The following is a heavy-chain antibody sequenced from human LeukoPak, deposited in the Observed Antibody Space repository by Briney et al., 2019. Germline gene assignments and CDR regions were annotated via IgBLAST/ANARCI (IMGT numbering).Heavy chain of an antibody. V-gene: IGHV3-23*01. CDR2: ISGSGGST. J-gene: IGHJ4*02. CDR3: AKGPPDSSSWYKRTEG. D-gene: IGHD6-13*01. CDR1: VFTFSSYA. Sequence: GGSLRLSCAASVFTFSSYAMSWVRQAPGRGLEWVSGISGSGGSTYYADSVKGRSTISRDNSKNTLYLQMNSLRAEDTAVYYCAKGPPDSSSWYKRTEGWGQGTLVTVSS.